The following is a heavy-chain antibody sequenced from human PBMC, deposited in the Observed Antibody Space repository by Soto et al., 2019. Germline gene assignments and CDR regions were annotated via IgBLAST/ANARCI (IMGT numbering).Heavy chain of an antibody. V-gene: IGHV1-18*01. Sequence: QVQLVQSGTEVKKPGASVKVSCKASGYTFRSYGISWVRQAPGQGLEWMGWISGYNGNTHYSQKFQGKVTMTTDTSTITAYMELRNLRSDDTAVYYSAKTHSNYARRFSYYHMDVWGTGTMVTVSS. CDR2: ISGYNGNT. CDR1: GYTFRSYG. D-gene: IGHD4-4*01. J-gene: IGHJ6*03. CDR3: AKTHSNYARRFSYYHMDV.